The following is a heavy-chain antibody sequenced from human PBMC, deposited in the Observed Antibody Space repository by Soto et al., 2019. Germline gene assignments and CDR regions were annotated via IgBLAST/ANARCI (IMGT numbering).Heavy chain of an antibody. V-gene: IGHV4-38-2*01. CDR3: ARGAATVTPGWFDP. Sequence: SETLSLTCAVSGYSISSGYYWGWIRQTPGKGLEWIASIYHSGSTYYNPYLKSRVTISVDTSKNQFYLKLTSVTAADTAVYYCARGAATVTPGWFDPWGQGIMVTVSS. D-gene: IGHD4-17*01. J-gene: IGHJ5*02. CDR1: GYSISSGYY. CDR2: IYHSGST.